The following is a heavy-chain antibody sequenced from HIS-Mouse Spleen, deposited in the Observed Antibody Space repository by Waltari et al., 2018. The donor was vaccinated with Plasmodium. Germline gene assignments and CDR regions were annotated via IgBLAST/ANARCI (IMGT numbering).Heavy chain of an antibody. D-gene: IGHD6-13*01. CDR3: AKDRRSSSWYVDY. Sequence: QVQLVASGGGVVQPGRSLRLSCAASGFRQAPGKGLEWVAVISYDGSNKYYADSVKGRFTISRDNSKNTLYLQMNSLRAEDTAVYYCAKDRRSSSWYVDYWGQGTLVTVSS. CDR2: ISYDGSNK. V-gene: IGHV3-30*18. CDR1: GF. J-gene: IGHJ4*02.